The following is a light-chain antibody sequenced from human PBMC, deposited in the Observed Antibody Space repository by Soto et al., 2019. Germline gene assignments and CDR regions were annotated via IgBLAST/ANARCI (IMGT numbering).Light chain of an antibody. Sequence: EIVMTQSPATLSVCPVERATLSCRASQSVSSNLAWYQQKPGQAPRLLIYGASTRATGIPARFSGSGSGTEFTLTISSLQSEDFAVYYCQQYNNWPGTLGQGTKVDIK. J-gene: IGKJ1*01. CDR1: QSVSSN. CDR3: QQYNNWPGT. V-gene: IGKV3-15*01. CDR2: GAS.